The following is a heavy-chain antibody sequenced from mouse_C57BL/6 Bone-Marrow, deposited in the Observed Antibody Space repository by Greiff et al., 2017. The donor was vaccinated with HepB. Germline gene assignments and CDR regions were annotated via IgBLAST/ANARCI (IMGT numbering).Heavy chain of an antibody. CDR2: IDPSDSYT. V-gene: IGHV1-59*01. D-gene: IGHD2-2*01. J-gene: IGHJ4*01. Sequence: QVQLQQPGAELVRPGPSVKLSCKASGYTFTSYWMHWVKQRPGQGLEWIGVIDPSDSYTNYNQKFKGKATLTVDTSSSTAYMQLSSLTSEDSAVYYCARGYGYGGGYYAMDYWGQGTSVTVSS. CDR1: GYTFTSYW. CDR3: ARGYGYGGGYYAMDY.